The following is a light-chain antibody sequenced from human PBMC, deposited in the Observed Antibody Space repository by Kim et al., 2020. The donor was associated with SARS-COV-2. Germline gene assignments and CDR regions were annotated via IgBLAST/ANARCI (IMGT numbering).Light chain of an antibody. CDR2: DAA. Sequence: ASVGDRVTITCQASEDVSDYFNWYHQKPGEAPKVLIRDAANLESGVPSRFSRGGYGTEFSLTISSVQPEDMGTYYCQQYDAPPFTFGQGTRLGLN. J-gene: IGKJ5*01. CDR1: EDVSDY. CDR3: QQYDAPPFT. V-gene: IGKV1-33*01.